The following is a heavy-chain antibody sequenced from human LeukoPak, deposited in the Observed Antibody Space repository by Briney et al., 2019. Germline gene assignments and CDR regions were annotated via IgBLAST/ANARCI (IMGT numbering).Heavy chain of an antibody. Sequence: PGGSLRLSCAASGFTFSNAWMSWVRQAPGKGLEWVGRIKSKTDGGTTDYAAPVKGRFTISRDDSKNTLYLQMNSLETEDTAVYYCTTDFVVVVAATHDYWGQGTLVTVSS. CDR2: IKSKTDGGTT. D-gene: IGHD2-15*01. CDR3: TTDFVVVVAATHDY. CDR1: GFTFSNAW. V-gene: IGHV3-15*01. J-gene: IGHJ4*02.